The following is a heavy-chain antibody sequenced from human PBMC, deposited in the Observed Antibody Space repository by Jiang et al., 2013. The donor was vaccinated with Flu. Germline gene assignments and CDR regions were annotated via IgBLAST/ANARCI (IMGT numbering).Heavy chain of an antibody. CDR1: GDSISTYY. CDR3: ATGIAGSIDY. J-gene: IGHJ4*02. D-gene: IGHD3-10*01. CDR2: IYYSGST. Sequence: VSGDSISTYYWSWIRQPPGKGLEWIAYIYYSGSTNYNPSLKSRVTISIDTSKNQFSLRLSSVTAADTAVYYCATGIAGSIDYWGQGTLVIVSS. V-gene: IGHV4-59*01.